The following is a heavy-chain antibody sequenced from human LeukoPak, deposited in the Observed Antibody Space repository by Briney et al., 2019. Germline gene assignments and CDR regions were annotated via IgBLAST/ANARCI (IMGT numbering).Heavy chain of an antibody. V-gene: IGHV4-34*01. J-gene: IGHJ4*02. CDR3: ARVGRGHYYDSSGYSN. D-gene: IGHD3-22*01. Sequence: SETLSLTCAVYGGSFSGYYWSWIRQPPGKGLEWIGEINHSGSTNYNPSLKSRVTISVDTSKNQFSLKLSSVAAADTAVYYCARVGRGHYYDSSGYSNWGQGTLVTVSS. CDR1: GGSFSGYY. CDR2: INHSGST.